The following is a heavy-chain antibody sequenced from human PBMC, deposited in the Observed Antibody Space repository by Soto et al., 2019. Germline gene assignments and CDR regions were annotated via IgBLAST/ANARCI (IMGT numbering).Heavy chain of an antibody. J-gene: IGHJ4*02. CDR1: GFTFSDHY. CDR3: AREIPAYYYDSSGYLLARYFDY. Sequence: PGGSLRLSCAASGFTFSDHYMDWVRQAPGKGLEWVGRTRNKANSYTTEYAASVKGRFTISRDDSKNSLYLQMNSLKTEDTAVYYCAREIPAYYYDSSGYLLARYFDYWGQGTLVTISS. D-gene: IGHD3-22*01. V-gene: IGHV3-72*01. CDR2: TRNKANSYTT.